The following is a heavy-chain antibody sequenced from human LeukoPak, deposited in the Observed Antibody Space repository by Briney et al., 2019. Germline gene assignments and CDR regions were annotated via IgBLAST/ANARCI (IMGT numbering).Heavy chain of an antibody. Sequence: SETLSLTCTVSGGSISSFYWNWIRRPPGKGLEWIGYIYHSESTNYNPSLKGRVTISADTSKNQFSLKLSSVTAADTAVYYCARGTSYSGATFLYWGQGTLVTVSS. CDR1: GGSISSFY. J-gene: IGHJ4*02. CDR2: IYHSEST. CDR3: ARGTSYSGATFLY. D-gene: IGHD1-26*01. V-gene: IGHV4-59*01.